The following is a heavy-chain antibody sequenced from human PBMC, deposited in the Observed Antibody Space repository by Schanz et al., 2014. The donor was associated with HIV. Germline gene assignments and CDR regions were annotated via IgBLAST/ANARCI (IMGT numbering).Heavy chain of an antibody. J-gene: IGHJ4*02. CDR2: ISYDGSNK. Sequence: QVQLVESGGGVVQPGRSLRLTCAASGFTFSSYAMHWVRQAAGKGLEWVAVISYDGSNKNYADSVKGRFTISRDNSKNTLYLEMNSLRPEDTAVYYCARDGGSYNYGHPIDYWGQGTLVTVSS. CDR3: ARDGGSYNYGHPIDY. V-gene: IGHV3-30-3*01. D-gene: IGHD5-18*01. CDR1: GFTFSSYA.